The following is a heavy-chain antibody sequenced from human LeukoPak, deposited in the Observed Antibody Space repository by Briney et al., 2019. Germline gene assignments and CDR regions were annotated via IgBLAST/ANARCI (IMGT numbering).Heavy chain of an antibody. D-gene: IGHD2-21*01. CDR3: ATHQRPGGLPID. Sequence: ASVKVSCKASGYTFTSYGISWVRQAPGQGLEWMGWISAYNGNTNYAQKLQGRVTMTTDTSTSTAYMELRSLRSDDTAVYYCATHQRPGGLPIDWGQGTLVTVSS. CDR1: GYTFTSYG. J-gene: IGHJ4*02. V-gene: IGHV1-18*01. CDR2: ISAYNGNT.